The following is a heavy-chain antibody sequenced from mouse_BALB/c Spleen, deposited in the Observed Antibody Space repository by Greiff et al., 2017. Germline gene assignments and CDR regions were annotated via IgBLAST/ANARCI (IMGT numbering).Heavy chain of an antibody. V-gene: IGHV5-6-5*01. CDR2: ISSGGST. J-gene: IGHJ1*01. CDR1: GFTFSSYA. Sequence: DVKLVESGGGLVKPGGSLKLSCAASGFTFSSYAMSWVRQTPEQRLEWVASISSGGSTYYPDSVKGRFTISRDNARNILYLQMSSLRSEDTAMYYCARNHYPHWYFDVWGAGTTVTVSS. CDR3: ARNHYPHWYFDV. D-gene: IGHD5-5*01.